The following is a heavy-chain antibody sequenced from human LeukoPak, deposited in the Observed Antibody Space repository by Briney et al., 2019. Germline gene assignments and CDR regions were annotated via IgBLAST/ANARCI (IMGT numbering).Heavy chain of an antibody. CDR2: ISAYNGNT. CDR1: GYTFTSYG. Sequence: ASVKVSCKASGYTFTSYGISWVRQAPGQGLEWMGWISAYNGNTNYAQKLQGRVTMTTDTSTSTACMELRSLRSDDTAVYYCARVPGGRFLEWLPPRFDPWGQGTLVTVSS. CDR3: ARVPGGRFLEWLPPRFDP. J-gene: IGHJ5*02. V-gene: IGHV1-18*01. D-gene: IGHD3-3*01.